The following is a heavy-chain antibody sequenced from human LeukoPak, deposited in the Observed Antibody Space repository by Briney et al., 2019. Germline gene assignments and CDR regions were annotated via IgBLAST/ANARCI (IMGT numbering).Heavy chain of an antibody. Sequence: SQTLSLTCTVSGGSISSGGYYWSWIRQHPGKGLEWIGYIYYSGSTYYNPSLKSRVTISVDTSKNQFSLKLSSVTAADTAVYYCARVPRSYYYYYYMDVWGKGTTVTVSS. CDR1: GGSISSGGYY. CDR2: IYYSGST. V-gene: IGHV4-31*03. J-gene: IGHJ6*03. CDR3: ARVPRSYYYYYYMDV.